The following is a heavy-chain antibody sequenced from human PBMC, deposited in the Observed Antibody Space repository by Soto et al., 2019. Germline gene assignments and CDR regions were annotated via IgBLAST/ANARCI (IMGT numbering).Heavy chain of an antibody. CDR1: GFTFSSYS. D-gene: IGHD2-2*03. CDR2: ISSSSSYI. J-gene: IGHJ4*02. CDR3: ARDVDIVVVPAALDY. Sequence: VQLVESGGGLVKPGGSLRLSCAASGFTFSSYSMNWVRQAPGKGLEWVSSISSSSSYIYYADSVKGRFTISRDNAKNSLYLQMNSLRAEDTAVYYCARDVDIVVVPAALDYWGQGTLVTVSS. V-gene: IGHV3-21*01.